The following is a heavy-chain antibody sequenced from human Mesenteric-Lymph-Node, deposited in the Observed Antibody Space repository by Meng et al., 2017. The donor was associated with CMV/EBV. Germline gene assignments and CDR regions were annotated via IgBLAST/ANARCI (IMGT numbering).Heavy chain of an antibody. CDR1: GYTFTGYY. D-gene: IGHD3-10*01. J-gene: IGHJ4*02. CDR2: INPNSGGT. Sequence: ASVKVSCKASGYTFTGYYMHWVRQAPGQGLEWVGWINPNSGGTNSAQKFQGRVTMNRDTSISTAYMELSSLRSDDTAVYYCACGSGTYSPDYWGQGTLVTVSS. CDR3: ACGSGTYSPDY. V-gene: IGHV1-2*02.